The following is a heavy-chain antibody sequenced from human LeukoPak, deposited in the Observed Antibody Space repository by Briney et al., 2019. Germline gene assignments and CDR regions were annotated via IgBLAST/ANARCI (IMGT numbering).Heavy chain of an antibody. CDR1: GYTFTGYY. V-gene: IGHV1-2*06. J-gene: IGHJ4*02. Sequence: ASVKVSCKASGYTFTGYYMHWVRQAPGQGLEWMGRINPNSGGTNYAQKFQGRVTMTRDTSISTAYMELSRLRSDDTAVYYCARDRGSRGYFDYWGQGTLVIVSS. CDR3: ARDRGSRGYFDY. CDR2: INPNSGGT. D-gene: IGHD5-24*01.